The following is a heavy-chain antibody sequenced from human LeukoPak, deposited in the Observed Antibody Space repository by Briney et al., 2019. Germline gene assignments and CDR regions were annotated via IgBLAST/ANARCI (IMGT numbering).Heavy chain of an antibody. CDR1: GFTFSGYS. CDR2: ISSISYI. D-gene: IGHD6-13*01. J-gene: IGHJ4*02. CDR3: LRDVPLGGGSSWDFDY. V-gene: IGHV3-69-1*01. Sequence: GGSLRLSCAASGFTFSGYSMHWLRQAPGKGPDWVSSISSISYIYYADSVKHRFTTSRDSANNYPYLLINSLRAYDTAVCDCLRDVPLGGGSSWDFDYWGQGTLVTVSP.